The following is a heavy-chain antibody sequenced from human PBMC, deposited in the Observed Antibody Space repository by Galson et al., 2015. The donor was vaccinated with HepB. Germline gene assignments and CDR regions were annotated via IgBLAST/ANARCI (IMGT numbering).Heavy chain of an antibody. CDR3: ASPRTFPSVVAPLGY. Sequence: SLRLSCAASGFTFSTSWMIWVRQAPGRGLEWVANIKHDGSKIYYVGSVKGRFTISRDNAKNSLYLQMNSLRGEDTAVYYCASPRTFPSVVAPLGYWGQGTLVTVSS. D-gene: IGHD2-2*01. J-gene: IGHJ4*02. V-gene: IGHV3-7*03. CDR1: GFTFSTSW. CDR2: IKHDGSKI.